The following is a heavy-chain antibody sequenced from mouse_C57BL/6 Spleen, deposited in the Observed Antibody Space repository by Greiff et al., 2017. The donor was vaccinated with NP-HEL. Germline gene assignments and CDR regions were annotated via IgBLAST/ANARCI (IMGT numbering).Heavy chain of an antibody. V-gene: IGHV5S21*01. D-gene: IGHD2-4*01. J-gene: IGHJ4*01. Sequence: EVKVVESGEGLVKPGGSLKLSCAASGFTFSSYAMSWVRQTPEKRLEWVAYISSGGDYLYYADTVKGRFTILRDNARNTLYLQMSSLKSEDTAMYYCTRRGDDYDGAMDYWGQGTSVTVSS. CDR1: GFTFSSYA. CDR3: TRRGDDYDGAMDY. CDR2: ISSGGDYL.